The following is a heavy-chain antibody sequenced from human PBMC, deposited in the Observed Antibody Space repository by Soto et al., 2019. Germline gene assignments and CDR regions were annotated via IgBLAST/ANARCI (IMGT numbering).Heavy chain of an antibody. V-gene: IGHV4-31*03. J-gene: IGHJ5*02. CDR1: GGSISSGGYY. CDR3: ARGQGWNPIERNWFDP. CDR2: IYYSGST. Sequence: QVQLQESGPGLVKPSQTLSLTCTVSGGSISSGGYYWSWIRQHPGKGLEWIGYIYYSGSTYYNPSLKSRFTISVDTSKNQFSLKLSSVTAADTAVYYCARGQGWNPIERNWFDPWGQGTLVTVSS. D-gene: IGHD1-1*01.